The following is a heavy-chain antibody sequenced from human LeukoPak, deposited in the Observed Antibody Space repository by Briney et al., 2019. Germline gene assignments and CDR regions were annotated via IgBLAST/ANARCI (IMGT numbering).Heavy chain of an antibody. CDR1: GFTFSSYS. CDR3: AKEVVVSAAVGTVGFDP. D-gene: IGHD6-13*01. CDR2: ISSSSSYI. V-gene: IGHV3-21*04. J-gene: IGHJ5*02. Sequence: GGSLRLSCAASGFTFSSYSMNWVRQAPGKGLEWVSSISSSSSYIYYADSVKGRFTISRDNSKDTLYLRINSLRAEDTAVYYCAKEVVVSAAVGTVGFDPWGQGTLVIVSS.